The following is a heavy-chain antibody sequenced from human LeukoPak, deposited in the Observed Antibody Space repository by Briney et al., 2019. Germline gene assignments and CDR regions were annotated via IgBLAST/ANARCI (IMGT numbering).Heavy chain of an antibody. CDR1: GFQFSDHY. Sequence: GGSLRLFCAASGFQFSDHYIDWVRQAPGKGLEWVGRSRNKASSYTTEYAASVEGRFTISRDVSESSLYLQMNSLRTEDTAVYYCARGCDVWGKGTTVTVSS. CDR2: SRNKASSYTT. V-gene: IGHV3-72*01. CDR3: ARGCDV. J-gene: IGHJ6*04.